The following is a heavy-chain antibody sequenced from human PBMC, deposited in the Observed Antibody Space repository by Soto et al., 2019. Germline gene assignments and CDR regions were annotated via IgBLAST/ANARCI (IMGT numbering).Heavy chain of an antibody. CDR2: ISGSGGST. CDR1: GFTFSSYA. D-gene: IGHD3-22*01. V-gene: IGHV3-23*01. CDR3: AKTYDSSGYRSYYYYGMDV. J-gene: IGHJ6*02. Sequence: GGSLRLSCAASGFTFSSYAMSWVRQAPGKGLEWVSAISGSGGSTYYADSVKGRFTISRDNSKNTLYLQMNSLRAEDTAVYYCAKTYDSSGYRSYYYYGMDVCGQGTTVTVSS.